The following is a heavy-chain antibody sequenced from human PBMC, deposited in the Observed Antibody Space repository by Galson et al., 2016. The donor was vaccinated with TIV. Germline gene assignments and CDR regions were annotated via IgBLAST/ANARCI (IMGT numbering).Heavy chain of an antibody. CDR1: GDTFSMIV. V-gene: IGHV1-69*13. D-gene: IGHD5-18*01. CDR3: ATDRNTALDTYHAYYGMDA. Sequence: SVKVSCKASGDTFSMIVFNWVRQAPGQGLDWMGGINPLLGTVNNAQKFKGRLTFTADESRSTASMELSSLKSEDTAIYYCATDRNTALDTYHAYYGMDAWGQGTAVIVSS. J-gene: IGHJ6*02. CDR2: INPLLGTV.